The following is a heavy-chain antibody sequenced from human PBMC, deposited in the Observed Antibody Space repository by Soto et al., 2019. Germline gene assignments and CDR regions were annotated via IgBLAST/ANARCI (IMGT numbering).Heavy chain of an antibody. D-gene: IGHD6-13*01. CDR1: GGAIGGYH. CDR3: ARDQGVAAAGITWFDP. J-gene: IGHJ5*02. V-gene: IGHV4-4*07. CDR2: IHSSGST. Sequence: SETLSLTCSLSGGAIGGYHWSWIRQPAGKGLEWIGHIHSSGSTNYNPSLKSRVTMSVDTSKNQFSLRLMSLTAADTAVYYCARDQGVAAAGITWFDPWGQGSLVTVSS.